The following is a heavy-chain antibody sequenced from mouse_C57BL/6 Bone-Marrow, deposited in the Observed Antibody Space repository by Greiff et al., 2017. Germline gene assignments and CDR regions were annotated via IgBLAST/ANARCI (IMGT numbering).Heavy chain of an antibody. CDR2: IWSDGST. D-gene: IGHD1-1*01. V-gene: IGHV2-6-1*01. J-gene: IGHJ4*01. CDR1: GFSLTSYG. Sequence: QVQLKESGPGLVAPSQSLSITCTVSGFSLTSYGVHWVRQPPGKGLEWLVVIWSDGSTTYNSALNSRLSISKDNSKSQVFLKMNSLQTDDTAMYYCARHEGNYDGYAMDYWGQGTSVTVSS. CDR3: ARHEGNYDGYAMDY.